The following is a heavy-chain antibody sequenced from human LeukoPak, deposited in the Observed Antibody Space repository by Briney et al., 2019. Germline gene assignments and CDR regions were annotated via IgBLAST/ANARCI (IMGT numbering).Heavy chain of an antibody. J-gene: IGHJ6*03. CDR2: IYYSEST. CDR3: ARGLLKGQLHLGYSYYMDV. V-gene: IGHV4-61*08. D-gene: IGHD2-2*01. Sequence: PSQTLSLTCTVSGGSISSGDYYWSWIRQPPGKGLEWIGYIYYSESTYYNPSLKSRVTTSVDTSKYQFSLKLTSVTAADTAVYYCARGLLKGQLHLGYSYYMDVWGKGTTITVSS. CDR1: GGSISSGDYY.